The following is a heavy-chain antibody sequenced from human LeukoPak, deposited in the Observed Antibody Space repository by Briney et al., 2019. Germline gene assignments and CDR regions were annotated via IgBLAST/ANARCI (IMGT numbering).Heavy chain of an antibody. J-gene: IGHJ4*02. Sequence: SVKVSCKASGGTFSNYAISWVRQAPGQGFEWMGGITPIFGTANYGQKFQDRVTITADESTSTAYMKLSSLRFEDTAVYYCARGRFGLLWFGELERWGQGTLVTVSS. CDR1: GGTFSNYA. CDR2: ITPIFGTA. V-gene: IGHV1-69*13. CDR3: ARGRFGLLWFGELER. D-gene: IGHD3-10*01.